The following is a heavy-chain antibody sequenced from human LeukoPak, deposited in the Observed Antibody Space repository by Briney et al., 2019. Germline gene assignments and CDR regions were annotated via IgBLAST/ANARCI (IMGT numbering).Heavy chain of an antibody. J-gene: IGHJ4*02. V-gene: IGHV3-21*01. Sequence: GGSLRLSCAASGFTFNTYSMNWVRQAPGKGLEWVSSISPIGAYIYYADSVKARFTISRDNAKNSLYLQMDSLRAGDTALYFCARGNVYDILAGKNSGQFPFDYWSQGSLVTVSS. D-gene: IGHD3-9*01. CDR1: GFTFNTYS. CDR3: ARGNVYDILAGKNSGQFPFDY. CDR2: ISPIGAYI.